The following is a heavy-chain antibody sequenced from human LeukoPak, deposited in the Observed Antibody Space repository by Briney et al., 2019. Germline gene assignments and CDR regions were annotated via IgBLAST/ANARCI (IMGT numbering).Heavy chain of an antibody. CDR2: IKQDGSEK. CDR1: GFTFSSYW. D-gene: IGHD3-22*01. V-gene: IGHV3-7*01. Sequence: GGSLRLSCVASGFTFSSYWMSWVRQAPGKGLEWVANIKQDGSEKYYVDSVKGRFTISRDNAKNSLYLQMNSLRAEDTAVYYCARKSGYYDSSGSFDIWGQGTMVTVSS. CDR3: ARKSGYYDSSGSFDI. J-gene: IGHJ3*02.